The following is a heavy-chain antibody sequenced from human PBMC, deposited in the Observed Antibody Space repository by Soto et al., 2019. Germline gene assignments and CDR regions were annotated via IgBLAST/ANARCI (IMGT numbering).Heavy chain of an antibody. V-gene: IGHV4-59*01. CDR2: IYYSGST. CDR1: GSAISRYY. J-gene: IGHJ6*02. D-gene: IGHD5-18*01. Sequence: SETLSITGTVCGSAISRYYSCWMLQPSGKGLEWFGYIYYSGSTNYNPSLKSRVTRSVDTSKNQFSLKPSPVTAANTDVYYCVIYCGYSYGNNLMDFWAQGTTVTVSS. CDR3: VIYCGYSYGNNLMDF.